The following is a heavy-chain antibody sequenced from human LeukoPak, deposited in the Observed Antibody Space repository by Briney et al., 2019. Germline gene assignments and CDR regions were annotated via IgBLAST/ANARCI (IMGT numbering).Heavy chain of an antibody. CDR3: ARHVATPDAFDI. V-gene: IGHV4-4*02. Sequence: SETLSLTCAVSGGSISSSNWWSWVRQPPGKGLEWIGEIYHSGSTNYNPSLKSRVTISVDKSKSQFSLKLSSVTAADTAVYYCARHVATPDAFDIWGQGTMVTVSS. CDR2: IYHSGST. D-gene: IGHD5-12*01. J-gene: IGHJ3*02. CDR1: GGSISSSNW.